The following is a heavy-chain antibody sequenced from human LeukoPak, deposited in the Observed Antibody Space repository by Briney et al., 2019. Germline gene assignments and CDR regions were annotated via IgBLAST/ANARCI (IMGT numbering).Heavy chain of an antibody. CDR3: ASYPRSFPTPPFDY. Sequence: ASVKVSCKASGGTFSSYAISRVRQAPGQGLEWMGWINPNNGDTKYAQSFLGRVTMTRDTSTATAYMELNSLRSDDTAVYFCASYPRSFPTPPFDYWGQGTLVTVSS. CDR1: GGTFSSYA. CDR2: INPNNGDT. D-gene: IGHD3-16*02. J-gene: IGHJ4*02. V-gene: IGHV1-2*02.